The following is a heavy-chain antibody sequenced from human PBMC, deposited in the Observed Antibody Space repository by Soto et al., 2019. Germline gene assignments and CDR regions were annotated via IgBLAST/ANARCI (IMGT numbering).Heavy chain of an antibody. CDR1: GGSFSGYY. CDR2: INHSGST. J-gene: IGHJ4*02. Sequence: QVQLQQWGAGLLKPSETLSLTCAVYGGSFSGYYWSWIRQPPGKGLEWSGEINHSGSTNYNPSLKSRVTISVDTSKNQFSLKLSSVTAADTAVYYCARVRLWFGELLFDYWGQGTLVTVSS. CDR3: ARVRLWFGELLFDY. D-gene: IGHD3-10*01. V-gene: IGHV4-34*01.